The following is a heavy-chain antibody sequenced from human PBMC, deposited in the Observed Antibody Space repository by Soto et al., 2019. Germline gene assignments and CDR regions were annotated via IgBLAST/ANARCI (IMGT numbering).Heavy chain of an antibody. V-gene: IGHV1-18*04. J-gene: IGHJ4*02. Sequence: QVQLVQSGAEVKKPGASVKVACKASGYIFTNYGITWVRQAPGHGLEWVGWTSTHIAHTYYAQNFQGRVIITTDPSTSTAYMELTGLRPDDAALDYCARVLIAERAYDYWGQGTLVTVSS. CDR3: ARVLIAERAYDY. CDR2: TSTHIAHT. CDR1: GYIFTNYG. D-gene: IGHD3-16*02.